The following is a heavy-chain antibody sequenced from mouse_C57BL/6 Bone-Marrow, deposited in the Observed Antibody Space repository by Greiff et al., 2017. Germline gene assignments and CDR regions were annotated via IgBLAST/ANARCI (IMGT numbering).Heavy chain of an antibody. J-gene: IGHJ1*03. CDR1: GYAFTNYL. CDR3: ARGDYGSRRDFDV. D-gene: IGHD1-1*01. Sequence: QVQLQQSGAELVRPGTSVKVSCKASGYAFTNYLIEWVKQRPGQGLEWSVVINPGSGGTNYNEKFKGKATLTADKSSSTAYMQLSSLTSEDSAVYFCARGDYGSRRDFDVWGTGTTVTVSS. CDR2: INPGSGGT. V-gene: IGHV1-54*01.